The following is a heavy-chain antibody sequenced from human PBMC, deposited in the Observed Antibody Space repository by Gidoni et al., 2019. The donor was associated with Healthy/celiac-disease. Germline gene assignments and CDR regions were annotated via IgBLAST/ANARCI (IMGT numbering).Heavy chain of an antibody. CDR1: GFTFSSYA. V-gene: IGHV3-23*01. CDR2: ISGSGGST. J-gene: IGHJ2*01. CDR3: AKDGSSGYYYSYWYFDL. D-gene: IGHD3-22*01. Sequence: EVQLLESGGGLVQPGGSLRPYCAASGFTFSSYAMGWVRQAPGKELEWVSAISGSGGSTYYADSVKGRFTISRDNSKNTLYLQMNSLRAEDTAVYYCAKDGSSGYYYSYWYFDLWGRGTLVTVSS.